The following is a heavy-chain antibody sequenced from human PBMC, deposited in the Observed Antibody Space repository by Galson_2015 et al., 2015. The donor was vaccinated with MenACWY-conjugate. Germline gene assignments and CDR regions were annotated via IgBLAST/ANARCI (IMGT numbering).Heavy chain of an antibody. CDR1: GFTFSNAW. CDR2: IKSKTDGGTA. V-gene: IGHV3-15*01. J-gene: IGHJ4*02. D-gene: IGHD1-1*01. CDR3: ARDNYYFDY. Sequence: SLRLSCAASGFTFSNAWMNWVRQAPGKGLEWVGRIKSKTDGGTADYAAPVKGRFTMSRDDSKNTLFLQMSGLKTEDTAVYYCARDNYYFDYWGQGTLVTVSS.